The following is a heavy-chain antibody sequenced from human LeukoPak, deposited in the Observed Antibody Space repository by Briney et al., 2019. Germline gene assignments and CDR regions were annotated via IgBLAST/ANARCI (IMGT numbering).Heavy chain of an antibody. CDR3: ARFSMITFGGVIVIGGYFDY. CDR2: ISAYNGNT. J-gene: IGHJ4*02. D-gene: IGHD3-16*02. Sequence: ASVKVSCKASGYTFTGYGISWVRQAPGQGLDWMGWISAYNGNTNYAQKLQGRVTMTTDTSTSTAYMELRSLRSDDTAVYYCARFSMITFGGVIVIGGYFDYWGQGTLVTVSS. CDR1: GYTFTGYG. V-gene: IGHV1-18*01.